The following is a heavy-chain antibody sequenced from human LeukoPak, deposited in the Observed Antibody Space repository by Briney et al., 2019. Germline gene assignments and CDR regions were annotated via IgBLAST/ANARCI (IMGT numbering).Heavy chain of an antibody. CDR3: ARRGRVVTGYYTHDAFDI. V-gene: IGHV4-34*01. D-gene: IGHD3-9*01. Sequence: PSETLSLTCAVYGGYFSGYYWSWIRQPPGKGLEWIGEINHSGSTNYNPSLKSRVTISVDTSKNQFSLKLSSVIAADTAVYYCARRGRVVTGYYTHDAFDIWGQGTMVTVSS. J-gene: IGHJ3*02. CDR1: GGYFSGYY. CDR2: INHSGST.